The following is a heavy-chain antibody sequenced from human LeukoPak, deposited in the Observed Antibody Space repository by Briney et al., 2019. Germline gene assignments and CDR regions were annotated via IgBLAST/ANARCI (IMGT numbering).Heavy chain of an antibody. CDR1: GFTFSSYA. J-gene: IGHJ6*04. D-gene: IGHD3-10*02. Sequence: GGSLRLSCAASGFTFSSYAMNWVRQAPGKGLEWVSYISSSGSTIYYADSVKGRFTISRDNAKNSLYLQMNSLRAEDTAVYYCAELGITMIGGVWGKGTTVTISS. CDR2: ISSSGSTI. CDR3: AELGITMIGGV. V-gene: IGHV3-48*03.